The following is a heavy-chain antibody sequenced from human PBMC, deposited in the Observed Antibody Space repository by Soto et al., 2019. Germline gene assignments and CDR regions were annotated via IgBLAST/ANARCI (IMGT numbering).Heavy chain of an antibody. CDR2: ISGSGGST. V-gene: IGHV3-23*01. CDR3: AKDGGYGLTYYYYGMEV. D-gene: IGHD3-16*01. J-gene: IGHJ6*02. CDR1: GFTFSSYA. Sequence: VGSLRLSCAASGFTFSSYAMSWVRQAPGKGLEWVSAISGSGGSTYYADSVKGRFTISRDNSKNTLYLQMNSLRAEDTAVYYCAKDGGYGLTYYYYGMEVWCQGTSVIVSS.